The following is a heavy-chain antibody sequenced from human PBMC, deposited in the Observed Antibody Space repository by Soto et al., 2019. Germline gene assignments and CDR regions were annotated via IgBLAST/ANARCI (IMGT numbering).Heavy chain of an antibody. D-gene: IGHD5-18*01. CDR1: GGSISSDNYY. J-gene: IGHJ4*02. CDR2: IYYSGST. V-gene: IGHV4-31*03. CDR3: ARAHGYSDFGIDY. Sequence: QVQLQESGPGLVKPSQTLSLTCSVSGGSISSDNYYWSWIRQHPGKGLEWIGYIYYSGSTKYSPSLKSRVPISADTTKNQFSLKLSYVTAADTAVYYCARAHGYSDFGIDYWGQGTLVTVSS.